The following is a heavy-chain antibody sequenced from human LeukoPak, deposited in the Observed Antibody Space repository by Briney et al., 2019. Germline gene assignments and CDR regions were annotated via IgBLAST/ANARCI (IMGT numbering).Heavy chain of an antibody. V-gene: IGHV3-21*04. CDR2: ISSSSSYI. Sequence: KPGGSLRLSCAASGFTFSGYSMNWVRQAPGKGLEWVSFISSSSSYIHYADSVKGRFTISRDNAKNSLYLQMNSLRAEDTALYYCAKGQETESRLDSWGQGTLVTVSS. D-gene: IGHD1-1*01. CDR1: GFTFSGYS. J-gene: IGHJ4*02. CDR3: AKGQETESRLDS.